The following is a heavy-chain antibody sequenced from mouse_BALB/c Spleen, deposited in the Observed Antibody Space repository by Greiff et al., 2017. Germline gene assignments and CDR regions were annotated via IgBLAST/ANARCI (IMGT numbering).Heavy chain of an antibody. CDR1: GFTFSSYG. V-gene: IGHV5-6*01. D-gene: IGHD2-14*01. CDR2: ISSGGSYT. J-gene: IGHJ2*01. Sequence: EVHLVESGGDLVKPGGSLKLSCAASGFTFSSYGMSWVRQTPDKRLEWVATISSGGSYTYYPDSVKGRFTISRDNAKNTLYLQMSSLKSEDTAMYYCARHGEVHYFDYWGQGTTLTVSS. CDR3: ARHGEVHYFDY.